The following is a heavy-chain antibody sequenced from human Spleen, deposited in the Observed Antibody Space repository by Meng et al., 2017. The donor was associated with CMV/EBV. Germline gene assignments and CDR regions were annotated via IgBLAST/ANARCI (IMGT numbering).Heavy chain of an antibody. Sequence: GSLRLSCTVSGGSISSYYWSWIRQPPGKGLEWIGYIYYSGSTNYNPSLKSRVTISVDTSKNQFSLKLSSVTAADTAVYYCARGHGLLRPSDTWGQGTLVTVSS. V-gene: IGHV4-59*01. D-gene: IGHD4-23*01. J-gene: IGHJ1*01. CDR2: IYYSGST. CDR1: GGSISSYY. CDR3: ARGHGLLRPSDT.